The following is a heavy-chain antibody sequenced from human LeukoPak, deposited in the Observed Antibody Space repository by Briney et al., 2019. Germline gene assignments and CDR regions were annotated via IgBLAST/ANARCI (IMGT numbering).Heavy chain of an antibody. CDR2: INHSGST. V-gene: IGHV4-34*01. Sequence: SETLCLTCAVSGGSFSGYYWSWIRQPPGKGLEWVGEINHSGSTNYNPALKSRVTISVDTAKYQFSLKLSPVTAADTAVYYCASPDYDILSCYRGRSRPYDYWRQGTLVTVSP. CDR3: ASPDYDILSCYRGRSRPYDY. CDR1: GGSFSGYY. J-gene: IGHJ4*02. D-gene: IGHD3-9*01.